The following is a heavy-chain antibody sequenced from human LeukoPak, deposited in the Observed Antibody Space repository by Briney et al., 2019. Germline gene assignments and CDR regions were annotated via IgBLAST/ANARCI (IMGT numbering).Heavy chain of an antibody. CDR1: GFTFSSYN. CDR2: ITSSSSYI. Sequence: PGGSLRLSCAASGFTFSSYNMNWVRQAPGKGPEWVSSITSSSSYIYYADSVKGRFTISRDNTKNSLYLQMDSLRVEDTAVYYCARAPGHMGFFDYWGQGSLVTVSS. CDR3: ARAPGHMGFFDY. D-gene: IGHD2-21*01. J-gene: IGHJ4*02. V-gene: IGHV3-21*06.